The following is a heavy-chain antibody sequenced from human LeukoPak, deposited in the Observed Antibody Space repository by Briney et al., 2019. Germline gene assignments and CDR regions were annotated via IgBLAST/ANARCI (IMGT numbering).Heavy chain of an antibody. CDR2: IKQDGSEK. D-gene: IGHD2-2*01. J-gene: IGHJ4*02. Sequence: PGGSLRLSCAASGFTFSSYWMSWVRQAPGKGLEWVANIKQDGSEKYYVDSVKGRFTISRDNAKNSLYLQMHSLRAEDTAVYYCARGRRFRKVVPAAIDTPVLDGDETRGFDYWGQGTLVTVSS. V-gene: IGHV3-7*01. CDR3: ARGRRFRKVVPAAIDTPVLDGDETRGFDY. CDR1: GFTFSSYW.